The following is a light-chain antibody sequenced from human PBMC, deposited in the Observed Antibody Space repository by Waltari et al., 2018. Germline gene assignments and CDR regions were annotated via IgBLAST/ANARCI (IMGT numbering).Light chain of an antibody. J-gene: IGLJ3*02. Sequence: QTVVTQEPSLTVSPGGTVTLTCASSTGAVTSGYDTHWFQQKPGQPPRPLISSTTNKHSWTPGRISGSRLGDKAALTLSDAQPEDEADYYCLVSNGGAWVFGGGTKLTVL. V-gene: IGLV7-43*01. CDR3: LVSNGGAWV. CDR1: TGAVTSGYD. CDR2: STT.